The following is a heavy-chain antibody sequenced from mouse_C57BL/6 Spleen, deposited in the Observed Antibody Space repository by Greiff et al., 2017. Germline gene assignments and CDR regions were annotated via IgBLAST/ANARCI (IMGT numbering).Heavy chain of an antibody. CDR2: FYPGSGSI. V-gene: IGHV1-62-2*01. D-gene: IGHD2-4*01. CDR1: GYTFTEYT. Sequence: VKLMESGAELVKPGASVKLSCKASGYTFTEYTIHWVKQRPGQGLEWIGWFYPGSGSIKYNEKFKDKATLTAAKSSSTVYMELSRLTSEDSAVYFCARNEGGLRLAYWGQGTLVTVSA. CDR3: ARNEGGLRLAY. J-gene: IGHJ3*01.